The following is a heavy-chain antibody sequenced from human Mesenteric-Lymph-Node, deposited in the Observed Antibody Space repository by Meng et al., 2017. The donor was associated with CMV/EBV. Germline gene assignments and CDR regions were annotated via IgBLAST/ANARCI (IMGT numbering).Heavy chain of an antibody. V-gene: IGHV3-30*02. D-gene: IGHD2-15*01. CDR2: TRYDGVNK. CDR3: AKDRGSGGDGYGMDV. J-gene: IGHJ6*02. Sequence: GGSLRLSCAASGFTFSKYAMHWVRQAPGKGLEWVAFTRYDGVNKYHAESVKGRFTISKDLSKNTLYLQMNSLRVDDTALYYCAKDRGSGGDGYGMDVWGQGTTVTVSS. CDR1: GFTFSKYA.